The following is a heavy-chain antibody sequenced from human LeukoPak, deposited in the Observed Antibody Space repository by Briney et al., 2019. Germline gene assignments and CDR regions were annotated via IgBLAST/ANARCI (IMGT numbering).Heavy chain of an antibody. CDR1: GFTFSSYW. J-gene: IGHJ6*03. CDR3: ARITRAASPNYYYYMDV. Sequence: GGSLRLSCAASGFTFSSYWMSWVRQAPGKGLEWMANIKQDGSEKYYVDSVKGRFTISRDNAKNSLYLQMNSLRAEDTAVYYCARITRAASPNYYYYMDVWGKGTTVTVSS. CDR2: IKQDGSEK. V-gene: IGHV3-7*01. D-gene: IGHD6-6*01.